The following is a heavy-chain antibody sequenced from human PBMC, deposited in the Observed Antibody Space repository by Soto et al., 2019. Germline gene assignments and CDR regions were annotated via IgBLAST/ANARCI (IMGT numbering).Heavy chain of an antibody. CDR2: IIPILGIA. D-gene: IGHD1-1*01. CDR3: ARGLGTDYYYMDV. Sequence: GASVKVSCKASGGTFSSYTISWVRQAPGQGLEWMGRIIPILGIANYAQKFQGRVTITADKSTSTAYMELSSLRSEDTAVYYCARGLGTDYYYMDVWGKRTTVTVSS. CDR1: GGTFSSYT. V-gene: IGHV1-69*02. J-gene: IGHJ6*03.